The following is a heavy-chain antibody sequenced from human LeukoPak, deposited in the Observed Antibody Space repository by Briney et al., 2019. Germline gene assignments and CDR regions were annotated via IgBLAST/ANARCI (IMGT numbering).Heavy chain of an antibody. CDR1: GVPINNAW. CDR2: IKGKSAGGTN. J-gene: IGHJ3*02. V-gene: IGHV3-15*01. D-gene: IGHD2-15*01. CDR3: TWLYSDAFNI. Sequence: TGGSLSLSCAVSGVPINNAWMSWVRQAPGKGLQWVGRIKGKSAGGTNDYAAPVKGRFTILKDDSENTLYLQMNSLTTEDTAVYYCTWLYSDAFNIWGQGTMVTVSS.